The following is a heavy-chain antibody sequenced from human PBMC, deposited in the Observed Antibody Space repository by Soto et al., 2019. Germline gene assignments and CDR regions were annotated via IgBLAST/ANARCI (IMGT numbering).Heavy chain of an antibody. CDR3: AKASYAGTILAGMDV. D-gene: IGHD3-16*01. Sequence: PGGSLRLSCAASGFTFSSYGMHWVRQAPGKGLEWVAVISYDGSNKYYADSVKGRFTISRDNSKNTLYLQMNSLRAEDTAVYYCAKASYAGTILAGMDVWGQGTTVTVSS. J-gene: IGHJ6*02. V-gene: IGHV3-30*18. CDR2: ISYDGSNK. CDR1: GFTFSSYG.